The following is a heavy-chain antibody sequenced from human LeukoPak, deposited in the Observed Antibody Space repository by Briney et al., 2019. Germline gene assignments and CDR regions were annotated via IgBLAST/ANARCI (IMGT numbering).Heavy chain of an antibody. J-gene: IGHJ4*02. CDR1: GGSISSSNW. CDR3: AKKSPPSYYGSRGLPGSHY. D-gene: IGHD3-10*01. CDR2: IYHSGST. Sequence: KASGTLCLTCAVSGGSISSSNWWSWVRQPPGKGLEWIGEIYHSGSTNYNPSLKSRVTVSVNMSKNQFSLKLSSVTATDTSGYYCAKKSPPSYYGSRGLPGSHYWGQGTPVTVSS. V-gene: IGHV4-4*02.